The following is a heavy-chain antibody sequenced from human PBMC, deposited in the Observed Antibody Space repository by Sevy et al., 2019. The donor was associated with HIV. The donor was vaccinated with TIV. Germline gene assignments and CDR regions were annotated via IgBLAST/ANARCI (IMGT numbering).Heavy chain of an antibody. Sequence: SETLSLTCTVSGGSISSYYWGWIRQPPGKGLEWIGYIYYSGSTNYNPSLKSRVTISVDTSKNQFSLKLSSVTAADTAVYYCARVSRYNWNYAGTHDWFDPWGQGTLVTVSS. D-gene: IGHD1-7*01. V-gene: IGHV4-59*01. CDR3: ARVSRYNWNYAGTHDWFDP. CDR2: IYYSGST. CDR1: GGSISSYY. J-gene: IGHJ5*02.